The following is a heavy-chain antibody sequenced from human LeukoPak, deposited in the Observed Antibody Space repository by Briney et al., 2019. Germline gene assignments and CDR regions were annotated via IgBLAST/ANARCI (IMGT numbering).Heavy chain of an antibody. V-gene: IGHV3-74*01. Sequence: GGSLRLSCAASGFTFSSFWMHWVRQAPGKGLVWVSRINSDGSSRSYEDSVKGRFTISRDNDKNTLSLQLNSLSAEAKAVYYCAKADSRMGSWSKYYFDYWGQGTLVTVSS. CDR1: GFTFSSFW. CDR2: INSDGSSR. CDR3: AKADSRMGSWSKYYFDY. D-gene: IGHD6-13*01. J-gene: IGHJ4*02.